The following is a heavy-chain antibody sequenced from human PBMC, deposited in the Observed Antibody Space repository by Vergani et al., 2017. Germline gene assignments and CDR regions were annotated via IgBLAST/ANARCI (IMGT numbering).Heavy chain of an antibody. D-gene: IGHD3-10*01. J-gene: IGHJ5*02. CDR3: ARHTMVRGVIRPSNWFDP. CDR2: IIPIFGTA. CDR1: GGTFSSYA. V-gene: IGHV1-69*01. Sequence: QVQLVQSGAEVKKPGSSVKVSCKASGGTFSSYAISWVRQAPGQGLEWMGGIIPIFGTANYAQKFQGRVTITADESTSTAYMELSSLRSEDTAVYYCARHTMVRGVIRPSNWFDPWGQGTLVAVSS.